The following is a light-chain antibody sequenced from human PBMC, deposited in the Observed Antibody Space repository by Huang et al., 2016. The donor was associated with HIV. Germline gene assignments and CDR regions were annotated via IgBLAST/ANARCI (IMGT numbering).Light chain of an antibody. CDR2: DVS. CDR3: QQYDSYPFT. CDR1: QYINTW. V-gene: IGKV1-5*01. Sequence: DIQMTQSPSTLSASVGDRVTITCRASQYINTWLAWYQQKPGKAPKLLMYDVSSLQSGVPSNFTCSGSGTDFTLTISSLQPDDSATYYCQQYDSYPFTFGQGTKVEI. J-gene: IGKJ2*01.